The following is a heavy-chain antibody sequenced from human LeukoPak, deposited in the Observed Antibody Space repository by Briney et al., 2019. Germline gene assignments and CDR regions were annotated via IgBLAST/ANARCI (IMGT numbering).Heavy chain of an antibody. D-gene: IGHD6-13*01. CDR1: GGTFSSYA. V-gene: IGHV1-69*04. CDR2: IIPILGIA. Sequence: GSSVKVSFKASGGTFSSYAISWVRQAPGQGLEWMGRIIPILGIANYAQKFQGRVTITADKSTSTAYMELSSLRSEDTAVYYCARDRNQIGIAAAGEHYYYGMDVWGQGTTVTVSS. J-gene: IGHJ6*02. CDR3: ARDRNQIGIAAAGEHYYYGMDV.